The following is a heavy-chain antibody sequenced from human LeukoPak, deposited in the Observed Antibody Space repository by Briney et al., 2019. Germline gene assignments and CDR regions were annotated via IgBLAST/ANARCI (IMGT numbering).Heavy chain of an antibody. Sequence: PSETLSLTCTVSGGSISSYYWSWIRQPPGKGLEWIGYIYYSGSTYYNPSLKSRVTISVDTSKNQFSLKLSSVTAADTAVYYCARRLTVVGMGWFDPWGQGTLVTVSS. J-gene: IGHJ5*02. V-gene: IGHV4-59*08. D-gene: IGHD2-21*01. CDR2: IYYSGST. CDR1: GGSISSYY. CDR3: ARRLTVVGMGWFDP.